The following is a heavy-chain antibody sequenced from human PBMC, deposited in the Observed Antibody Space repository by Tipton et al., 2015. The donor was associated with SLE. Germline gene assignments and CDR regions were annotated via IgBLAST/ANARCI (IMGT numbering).Heavy chain of an antibody. CDR1: RGSFSDYY. D-gene: IGHD6-6*01. CDR3: ARGLSSSSHFWY. J-gene: IGHJ4*02. Sequence: TLSLTCDLYRGSFSDYYWSWIRQPPGEGLQWIGEINHSRGTNYNPSLKSRVTISLDTSKNQFALRLSSVTAADTAVYYCARGLSSSSHFWYWGQGTLVTVSS. V-gene: IGHV4-34*01. CDR2: INHSRGT.